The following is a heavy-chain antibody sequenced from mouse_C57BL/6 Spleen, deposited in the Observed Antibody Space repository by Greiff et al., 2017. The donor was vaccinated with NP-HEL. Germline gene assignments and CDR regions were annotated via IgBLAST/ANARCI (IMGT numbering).Heavy chain of an antibody. J-gene: IGHJ1*03. D-gene: IGHD1-1*01. V-gene: IGHV5-9*01. CDR2: ISGCGGNT. CDR1: GFTFSSYT. Sequence: EVKLVESGGGLVKPGGSLKLSCAASGFTFSSYTMSWVRQTPEKRLEWVATISGCGGNTYYPDSVKGRFTISRDNAKNTRYLQMSSLRSEDTASYYCARHNYGSSYDWYFDVWGTGTTVTVSS. CDR3: ARHNYGSSYDWYFDV.